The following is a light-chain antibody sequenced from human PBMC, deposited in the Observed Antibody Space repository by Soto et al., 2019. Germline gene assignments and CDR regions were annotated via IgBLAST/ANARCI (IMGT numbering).Light chain of an antibody. CDR1: QSISSSF. V-gene: IGKV3-20*01. J-gene: IGKJ5*01. CDR3: QQYNSYPIT. Sequence: EIVLTQSPGILSLSPGERASLSCGAIQSISSSFLAWYQQKPGQAPRLLIYRASTRATDTPVRFRGSGSGTEFTLTISSLQPDDFETYYCQQYNSYPITFGQGTRLEIK. CDR2: RAS.